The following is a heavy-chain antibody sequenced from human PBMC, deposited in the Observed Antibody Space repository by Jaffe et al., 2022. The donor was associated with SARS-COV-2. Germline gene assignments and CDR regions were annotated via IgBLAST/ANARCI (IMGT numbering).Heavy chain of an antibody. J-gene: IGHJ4*02. V-gene: IGHV3-23*01. CDR3: AKCSTREYPTEDFDY. CDR2: ISGSGSGT. CDR1: GFTFSSYA. D-gene: IGHD4-4*01. Sequence: EVQLLESGGGLVQPGGSLRLSCAASGFTFSSYAMSWVRQAPGQGLEWVSTISGSGSGTYYPDSVKGRFTISRDNSKNTLFLQMNSLRAEDTAVYYCAKCSTREYPTEDFDYWGRGTLVTVSS.